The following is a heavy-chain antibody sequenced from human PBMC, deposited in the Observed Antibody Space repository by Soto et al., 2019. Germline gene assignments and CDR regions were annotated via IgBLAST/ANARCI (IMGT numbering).Heavy chain of an antibody. CDR3: ARHTSRRGLDYYYYGMDV. CDR2: IDPSDSYT. J-gene: IGHJ6*02. CDR1: GDSFTSYW. V-gene: IGHV5-10-1*01. Sequence: GVSLKISCKGSGDSFTSYWISWVRKMPGKGLEWLGRIDPSDSYTNYSPSFQGHVTISADKSISTAYLQWSSLKASDTAMYYCARHTSRRGLDYYYYGMDVWGQGTTVTVSS. D-gene: IGHD2-2*02.